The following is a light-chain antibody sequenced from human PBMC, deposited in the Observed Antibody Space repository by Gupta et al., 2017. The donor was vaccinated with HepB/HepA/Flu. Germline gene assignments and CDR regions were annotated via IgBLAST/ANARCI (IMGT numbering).Light chain of an antibody. CDR1: QSGLFSSNEKNY. V-gene: IGKV4-1*01. Sequence: DIVMTQSPDSLAVSLGERATINCKSSQSGLFSSNEKNYLAWYQQKPGQPPKLLIYWASTRESGVPDRFSDSGSGTDFTLTISSLQAEDVAIYHCQQDDSSPNTFGQGTKLEIK. CDR2: WAS. CDR3: QQDDSSPNT. J-gene: IGKJ2*01.